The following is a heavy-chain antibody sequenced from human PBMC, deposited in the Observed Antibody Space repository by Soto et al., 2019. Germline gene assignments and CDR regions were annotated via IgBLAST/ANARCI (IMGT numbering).Heavy chain of an antibody. CDR2: ISSSYI. V-gene: IGHV3-21*06. CDR1: EFSFSTYS. CDR3: ARDSAPNTVTTVYYNYGMDV. D-gene: IGHD4-4*01. J-gene: IGHJ6*02. Sequence: VVSLRLPCTASEFSFSTYSMNWIRQAAGKWLEWVASISSSYIYYADSVKGRFTISRDNAKNSVHLQMNSLRAEETAVYYCARDSAPNTVTTVYYNYGMDVWAQGTTVPVYS.